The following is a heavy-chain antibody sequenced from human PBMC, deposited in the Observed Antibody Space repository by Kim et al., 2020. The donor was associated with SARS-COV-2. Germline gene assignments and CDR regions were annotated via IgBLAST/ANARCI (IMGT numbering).Heavy chain of an antibody. J-gene: IGHJ3*02. V-gene: IGHV4-39*07. CDR3: ARRAAAGLFDI. D-gene: IGHD6-13*01. Sequence: TYYSPSLKRRVTISVDTSKNQFSLKLSSVTAADTAVYYCARRAAAGLFDIWGQGTMVTVSS. CDR2: T.